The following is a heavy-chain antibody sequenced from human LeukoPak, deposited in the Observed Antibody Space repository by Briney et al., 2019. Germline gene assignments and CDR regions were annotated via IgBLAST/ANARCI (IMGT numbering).Heavy chain of an antibody. CDR2: IYNSGST. Sequence: SETLSLTRTVSGGSIRSHYWTWIRQSPVKGLEWIGDIYNSGSTSYNPSLKSRVTISIDTSKNQFSLKLSSVTPADTAVYYCGRDALVGYFSYYYMDVWGKGTTVTVSS. D-gene: IGHD2-15*01. CDR1: GGSIRSHY. J-gene: IGHJ6*03. CDR3: GRDALVGYFSYYYMDV. V-gene: IGHV4-59*11.